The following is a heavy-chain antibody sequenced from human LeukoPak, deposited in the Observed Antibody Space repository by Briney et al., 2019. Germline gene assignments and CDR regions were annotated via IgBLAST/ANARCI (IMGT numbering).Heavy chain of an antibody. J-gene: IGHJ6*03. Sequence: PGGSLRLSCAASGFTFSSYAMSWVRQAPGKGLEWVSAISGSGGSTYYADSVKGRFTISRDNAKNTLNLQMNSLRAEDTAVYYCARAAIKNYDFWSGYHERNKNYYYMDVWGKGTTVTVSS. CDR1: GFTFSSYA. CDR3: ARAAIKNYDFWSGYHERNKNYYYMDV. CDR2: ISGSGGST. V-gene: IGHV3-23*01. D-gene: IGHD3-3*01.